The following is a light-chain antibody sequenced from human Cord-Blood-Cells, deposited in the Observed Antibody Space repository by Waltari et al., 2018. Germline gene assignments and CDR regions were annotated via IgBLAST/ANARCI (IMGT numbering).Light chain of an antibody. J-gene: IGLJ2*01. CDR3: CSYAGSYTLV. Sequence: QSALTQPRSVSGSPGQSVHISCPGTSSDVGGYNYVSWYQQHPGKAPKLMIYDVSKRPSGVPDRFSGSKSGNTASLTISGLQAEDEADYYCCSYAGSYTLVFGGGTKLTVL. CDR2: DVS. V-gene: IGLV2-11*01. CDR1: SSDVGGYNY.